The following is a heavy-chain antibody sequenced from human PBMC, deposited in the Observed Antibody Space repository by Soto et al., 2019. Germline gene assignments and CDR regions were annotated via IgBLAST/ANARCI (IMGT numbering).Heavy chain of an antibody. CDR2: IFYSGNT. Sequence: QVQLQESGPGLVKPSETLSLTCTVSGGYMSSYYWSWTRQPPGKGLEWIGYIFYSGNTNYNPSLMSRVTISIDTSKNQFSLKLRSVTAADTAVYYCARDSGYGDPFDYWGQGTLVTVSS. V-gene: IGHV4-59*01. D-gene: IGHD4-17*01. J-gene: IGHJ4*02. CDR1: GGYMSSYY. CDR3: ARDSGYGDPFDY.